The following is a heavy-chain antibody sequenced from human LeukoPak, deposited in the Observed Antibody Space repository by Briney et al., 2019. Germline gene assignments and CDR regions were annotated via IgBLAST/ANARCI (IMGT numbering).Heavy chain of an antibody. CDR1: GGSFSGYY. CDR2: INHSGST. J-gene: IGHJ6*03. CDR3: ARHGIAAAGTGSYYYYYYMDV. Sequence: SETLSLTCAVYGGSFSGYYWSWIRQPPGKGLEWIGEINHSGSTNYNPSLKSRVTISVDTSKNQFSLKLSSVTAADTAMYYCARHGIAAAGTGSYYYYYYMDVWGKGTTVTVSS. V-gene: IGHV4-34*01. D-gene: IGHD6-13*01.